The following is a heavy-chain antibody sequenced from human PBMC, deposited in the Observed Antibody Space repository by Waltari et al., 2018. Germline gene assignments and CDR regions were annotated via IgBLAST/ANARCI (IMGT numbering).Heavy chain of an antibody. CDR2: ISGSGGST. D-gene: IGHD2-15*01. Sequence: EVQLLESGGGLVQPGGSLRLSCAASGFTFSSYAMSWVRPAPGKGLEWVSAISGSGGSTYYADSVKGRFTISRDNSKNTRYLQMNSLRAEDTAVYYCAAYCSGGSCYGYYFDYWGQGTLVTVSS. V-gene: IGHV3-23*01. J-gene: IGHJ4*02. CDR3: AAYCSGGSCYGYYFDY. CDR1: GFTFSSYA.